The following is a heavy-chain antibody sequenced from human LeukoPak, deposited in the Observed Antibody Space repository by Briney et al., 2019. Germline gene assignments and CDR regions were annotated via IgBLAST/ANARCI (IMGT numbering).Heavy chain of an antibody. CDR2: TYYRSKWYN. CDR1: GDSVSSNSAA. Sequence: SQTLSLTCAISGDSVSSNSAAWNWIRQSPSRGLEWLGRTYYRSKWYNDYAVSVKSRITINPDTSKNQFSLQLNSVTPEDTAVYYRAREGKVGQQLVYYYYYYMDVWGKGTTVTVSS. J-gene: IGHJ6*03. CDR3: AREGKVGQQLVYYYYYYMDV. V-gene: IGHV6-1*01. D-gene: IGHD6-13*01.